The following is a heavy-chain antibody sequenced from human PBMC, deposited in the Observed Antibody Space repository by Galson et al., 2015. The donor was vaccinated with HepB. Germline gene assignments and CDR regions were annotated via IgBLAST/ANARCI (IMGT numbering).Heavy chain of an antibody. Sequence: SLRLSCAASGFTFSSYSMHWVRQAPGKGLEWVAVTWNDGSYKFYLDSVKGRFTISRDNSKNTLYLEMSRLRVEDTALYYCARNQLVGGALDVWGQGTTVIVSS. D-gene: IGHD3-10*01. CDR3: ARNQLVGGALDV. CDR1: GFTFSSYS. J-gene: IGHJ6*02. CDR2: TWNDGSYK. V-gene: IGHV3-33*01.